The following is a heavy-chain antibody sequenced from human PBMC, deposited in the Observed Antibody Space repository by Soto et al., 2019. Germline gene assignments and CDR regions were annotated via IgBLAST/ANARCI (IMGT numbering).Heavy chain of an antibody. CDR1: GGSISSGGYY. J-gene: IGHJ6*02. Sequence: SETLSLTCTVSGGSISSGGYYWSWIRQPPGKGLEWIGEIYHSGSTNYNPSLKSRVTISVDKSKNQFSLKLSSVTAADTAVYYCARDRAQSDYYYGMDVWGQGTTVTVSS. V-gene: IGHV4-39*07. CDR3: ARDRAQSDYYYGMDV. D-gene: IGHD3-10*01. CDR2: IYHSGST.